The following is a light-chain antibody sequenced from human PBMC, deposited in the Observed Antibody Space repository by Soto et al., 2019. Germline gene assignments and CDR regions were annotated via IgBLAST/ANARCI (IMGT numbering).Light chain of an antibody. CDR2: DAS. CDR1: QSVSSSY. CDR3: QQYGSSPIT. V-gene: IGKV3-20*01. J-gene: IGKJ5*01. Sequence: EIVLTQSPGTLSLSPGERATLSCRASQSVSSSYLAWYQQKPGQAPRLLIYDASSRASGIPDRFTGSGSGTDFTLTINRLEPEDFAVYFCQQYGSSPITFGQGTRLEIK.